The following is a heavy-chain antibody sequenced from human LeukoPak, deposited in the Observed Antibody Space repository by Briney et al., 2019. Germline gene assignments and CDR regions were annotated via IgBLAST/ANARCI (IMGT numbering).Heavy chain of an antibody. J-gene: IGHJ5*02. CDR2: ISGSGGST. V-gene: IGHV3-23*01. D-gene: IGHD6-13*01. Sequence: GGSLRLSCAASGFTFSSYAMSWVRQAPGKGLEWVSAISGSGGSTYYTDSVKGRFTISGDNSKNTLYLQMNSLRAEDTAVYYCAKRYSSSWYENWFDPWGQGTLVTVSS. CDR1: GFTFSSYA. CDR3: AKRYSSSWYENWFDP.